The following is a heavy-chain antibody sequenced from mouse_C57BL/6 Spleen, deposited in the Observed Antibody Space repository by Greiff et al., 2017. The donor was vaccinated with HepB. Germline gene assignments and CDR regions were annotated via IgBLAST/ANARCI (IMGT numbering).Heavy chain of an antibody. J-gene: IGHJ2*01. CDR2: IYPGSGST. CDR3: ARRTTTVGPLNY. CDR1: GYTFTSYW. D-gene: IGHD1-1*01. Sequence: QVQLQQPGAELVKPGASVKMSCKASGYTFTSYWITWVKQRPGQGLEWIGDIYPGSGSTNYNEKFKSKATLTVDTSSSTAYMQLSSLTSEDSAVYYCARRTTTVGPLNYWGQGTTLTVSS. V-gene: IGHV1-55*01.